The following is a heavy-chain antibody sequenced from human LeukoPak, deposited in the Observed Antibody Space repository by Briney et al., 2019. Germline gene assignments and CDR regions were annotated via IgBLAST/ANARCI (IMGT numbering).Heavy chain of an antibody. CDR2: IFPRDSHI. CDR3: ASSYSSGWYEGQGAFDI. J-gene: IGHJ3*02. V-gene: IGHV5-51*01. Sequence: GESLQISCQGSGDTFSNNWIAWVRQTPGKGLEWMGSIFPRDSHIGYNPAFQGQVTISADKSISTAYLQWSSLKASDTAMYYCASSYSSGWYEGQGAFDIWGQGTMVTVSS. D-gene: IGHD6-19*01. CDR1: GDTFSNNW.